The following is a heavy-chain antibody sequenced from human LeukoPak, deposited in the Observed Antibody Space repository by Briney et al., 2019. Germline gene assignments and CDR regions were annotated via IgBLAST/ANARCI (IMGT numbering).Heavy chain of an antibody. D-gene: IGHD2-15*01. Sequence: GTSVKVSCKASGFTFTSSAMQWVRQARGQRFEWVGWIVVGSGNTNYAQKFQERVTITRDMSTSTAYMELSSLRSEDTAVYYCAAAQNFPVYCSGGSCSYYFDYWGQGTLVTVSS. CDR3: AAAQNFPVYCSGGSCSYYFDY. CDR2: IVVGSGNT. J-gene: IGHJ4*02. V-gene: IGHV1-58*02. CDR1: GFTFTSSA.